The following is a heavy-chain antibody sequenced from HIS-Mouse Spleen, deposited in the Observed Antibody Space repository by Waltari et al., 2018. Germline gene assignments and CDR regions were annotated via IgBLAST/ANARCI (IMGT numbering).Heavy chain of an antibody. CDR2: IYYSGRT. CDR3: ARGAGFLDY. J-gene: IGHJ4*02. Sequence: QLQLQESGPGLVKPSETLSLTCTVSGGSISSSSYYWGWIRQPPGKGLGWIGSIYYSGRTYSNPSLKGRVTISVDTSKNQFSLKLSSVTAADTAVYYCARGAGFLDYWGQGTLVTVSS. V-gene: IGHV4-39*07. D-gene: IGHD3-10*01. CDR1: GGSISSSSYY.